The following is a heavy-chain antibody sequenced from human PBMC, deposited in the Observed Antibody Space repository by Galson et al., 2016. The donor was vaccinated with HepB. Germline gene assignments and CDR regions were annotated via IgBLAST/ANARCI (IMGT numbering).Heavy chain of an antibody. V-gene: IGHV3-15*01. CDR3: TAASPKQQLIHTYFDP. CDR1: GLTFSDAW. J-gene: IGHJ5*02. CDR2: IKSKTDGGTT. Sequence: LRLSCAASGLTFSDAWMSWVRQAPGKVLEWVARIKSKTDGGTTDYAAPVKGRFTISRDDSKNTQYLQMNSLKTEDTAVYYCTAASPKQQLIHTYFDPWGQGTLVTVSS. D-gene: IGHD6-13*01.